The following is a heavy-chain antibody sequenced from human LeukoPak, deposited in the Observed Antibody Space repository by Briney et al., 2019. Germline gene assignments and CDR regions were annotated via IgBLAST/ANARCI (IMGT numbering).Heavy chain of an antibody. J-gene: IGHJ3*02. Sequence: GGSLRLSCAASRFTFSTYPMHWVRQAPGKGLEYVSAIGSDGVSTYYANSVKGRFTISRDNSKNTLYLQMGSLRAEDMAVYYCARGQLVGGAAFDIWGQGTMVTVSP. CDR1: RFTFSTYP. CDR2: IGSDGVST. CDR3: ARGQLVGGAAFDI. D-gene: IGHD3-16*01. V-gene: IGHV3-64*01.